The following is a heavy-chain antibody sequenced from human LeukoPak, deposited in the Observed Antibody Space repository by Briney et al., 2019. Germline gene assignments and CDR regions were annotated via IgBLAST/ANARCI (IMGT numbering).Heavy chain of an antibody. J-gene: IGHJ4*02. V-gene: IGHV3-23*01. Sequence: GGSLRLSCAASGFTFSSYAMSWVRQAPGKGLEWVSAISGSGGSTYYADSVKGRFTISRDNSKNTLYLQMNSLRAEDTAVYYCAKDQQNYDFWSGYHFDYWGQGTLVTVSS. D-gene: IGHD3-3*01. CDR2: ISGSGGST. CDR3: AKDQQNYDFWSGYHFDY. CDR1: GFTFSSYA.